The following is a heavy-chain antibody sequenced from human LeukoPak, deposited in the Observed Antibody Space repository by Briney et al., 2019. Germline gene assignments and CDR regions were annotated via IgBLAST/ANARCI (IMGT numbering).Heavy chain of an antibody. J-gene: IGHJ4*02. CDR1: GYTFTNYD. CDR2: MNPNSGNT. Sequence: ASVKVSCKASGYTFTNYDINWVRQATGQGLEWMGWMNPNSGNTGYAQEFQGRITMTRNTSISTAYMELSSLRSEDTAMYYCAKSKVGATTLPIDFWGQGTLSPSPQ. D-gene: IGHD1-26*01. CDR3: AKSKVGATTLPIDF. V-gene: IGHV1-8*01.